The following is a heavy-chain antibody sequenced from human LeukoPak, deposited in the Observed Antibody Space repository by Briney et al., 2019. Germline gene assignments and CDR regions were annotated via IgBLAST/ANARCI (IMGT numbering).Heavy chain of an antibody. J-gene: IGHJ4*02. CDR2: ISGSSTYI. CDR1: GFMFSSYS. Sequence: GGSLRLSCAASGFMFSSYSMNWVRQAPGKGLEWVSSISGSSTYIYYADAVKGRFTISRDNAKHSLYLQMNSLRAEDTAVYYCATHTVGLEYWGQGALVTVSS. V-gene: IGHV3-21*01. CDR3: ATHTVGLEY. D-gene: IGHD4-11*01.